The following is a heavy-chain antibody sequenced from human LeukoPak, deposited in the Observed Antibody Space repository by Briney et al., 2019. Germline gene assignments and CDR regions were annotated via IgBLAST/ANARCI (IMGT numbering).Heavy chain of an antibody. J-gene: IGHJ6*02. Sequence: GGSLRLSCAASGFTFSSYWMHWVRQAPGKGLVWVSRISSDGSSTTYADSVKGRFTISRDNAKNTLYLQMNSLRAEDTAVYYCARHDYYGSGSYYRYYYYYGMDVWGQGTTVTVSS. CDR2: ISSDGSST. V-gene: IGHV3-74*01. CDR1: GFTFSSYW. CDR3: ARHDYYGSGSYYRYYYYYGMDV. D-gene: IGHD3-10*01.